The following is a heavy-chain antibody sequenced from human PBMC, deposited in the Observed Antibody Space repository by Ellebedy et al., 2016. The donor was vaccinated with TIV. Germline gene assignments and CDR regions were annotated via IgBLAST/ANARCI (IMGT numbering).Heavy chain of an antibody. D-gene: IGHD1-26*01. CDR3: ARRSWRGGYPSYYYFMDV. J-gene: IGHJ6*03. V-gene: IGHV4-39*01. CDR2: FYYSGTT. Sequence: GSLRLXXAVSGGSVASSGYYWDWIRQPPGKGLEWIGGFYYSGTTYFNPSLKSRVTVSVDTANNQYSLTVTSVTAADTAIYYCARRSWRGGYPSYYYFMDVWGKGTTVTVSS. CDR1: GGSVASSGYY.